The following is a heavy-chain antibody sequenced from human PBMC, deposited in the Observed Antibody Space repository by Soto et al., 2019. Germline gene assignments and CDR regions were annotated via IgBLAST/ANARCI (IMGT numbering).Heavy chain of an antibody. CDR1: GGSISSYH. V-gene: IGHV4-59*01. CDR2: FYYSGST. J-gene: IGHJ6*02. Sequence: SETLSLTCTVSGGSISSYHWSWIRQPPGKGLEWIGYFYYSGSTKYNPSLKSRVTMSADKSKNQFSLRLKSVTAADTAVYWCARDYYYDNSGNPGAYYYGMDVWGQGTTVTVSS. CDR3: ARDYYYDNSGNPGAYYYGMDV. D-gene: IGHD3-22*01.